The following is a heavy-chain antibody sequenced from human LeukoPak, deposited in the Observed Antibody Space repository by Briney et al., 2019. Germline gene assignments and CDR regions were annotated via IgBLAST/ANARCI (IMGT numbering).Heavy chain of an antibody. CDR3: ARRYSYGKIDY. CDR2: VYPGDSDT. CDR1: GYTFTSYW. D-gene: IGHD5-18*01. V-gene: IGHV5-51*01. J-gene: IGHJ4*02. Sequence: AESLQISCKGSGYTFTSYWIGWVRQMPGKGLEWMGIVYPGDSDTRYSPSFQGQVTISADKSISTAYLQWSSLKASDTAMYYCARRYSYGKIDYWGQGTLVSVSS.